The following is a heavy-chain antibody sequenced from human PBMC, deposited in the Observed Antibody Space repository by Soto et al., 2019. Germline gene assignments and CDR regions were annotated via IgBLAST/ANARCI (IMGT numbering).Heavy chain of an antibody. Sequence: GGSLRLSCAASGFTFSSYAMSWVRQAPGKGLEWVSAISGSGGSTYYADSVKGRFTISRDNSKNTLYLQMNSLRAEDTAVYYCAKPPNWYNPYYYGMDVWGQGTTVTVSS. V-gene: IGHV3-23*01. J-gene: IGHJ6*02. CDR2: ISGSGGST. D-gene: IGHD1-1*01. CDR3: AKPPNWYNPYYYGMDV. CDR1: GFTFSSYA.